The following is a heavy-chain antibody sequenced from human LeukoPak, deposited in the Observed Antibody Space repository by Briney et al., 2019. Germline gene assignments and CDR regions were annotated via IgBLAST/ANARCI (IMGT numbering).Heavy chain of an antibody. V-gene: IGHV4-61*02. D-gene: IGHD5-18*01. J-gene: IGHJ4*02. CDR3: ARGRGYLGYSYGSSNRGRGEFGY. CDR1: GDSISSGDYY. Sequence: SETLSLTCTVSGDSISSGDYYWSWIRQPAGKGLEWIGRISSSGSTNYNPSLKSRVTISVDTSKNQFSLKLSSVTAADTAVYYCARGRGYLGYSYGSSNRGRGEFGYWGQGTLVTVSS. CDR2: ISSSGST.